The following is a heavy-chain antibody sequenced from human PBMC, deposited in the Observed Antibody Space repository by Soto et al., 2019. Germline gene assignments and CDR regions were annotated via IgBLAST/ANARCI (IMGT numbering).Heavy chain of an antibody. CDR1: GFTFTNYW. Sequence: GGSLRLSCAASGFTFTNYWMTWVRQAPGKGLEWVANIKQDGSEKYYVGSVKGRFTISRDNAKNSLYLQMNNLRAEDTAVYYCASSREDYWGQGTLVTVSS. V-gene: IGHV3-7*02. CDR3: ASSREDY. D-gene: IGHD1-26*01. CDR2: IKQDGSEK. J-gene: IGHJ4*02.